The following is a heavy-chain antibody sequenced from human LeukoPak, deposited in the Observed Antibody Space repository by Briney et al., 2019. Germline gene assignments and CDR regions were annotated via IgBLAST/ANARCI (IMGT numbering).Heavy chain of an antibody. J-gene: IGHJ1*01. CDR2: IYYSGST. Sequence: SETLSLTCTVSGGSISSSSYYWGWIRQPPGKGLEWIGSIYYSGSTYYNPSLKSRVTISVDKSKNQFSLKLSSVTAADTAVYYCARGYDSSGYHGRGYFQHWGQGTLVTVSS. CDR3: ARGYDSSGYHGRGYFQH. D-gene: IGHD3-22*01. CDR1: GGSISSSSYY. V-gene: IGHV4-39*07.